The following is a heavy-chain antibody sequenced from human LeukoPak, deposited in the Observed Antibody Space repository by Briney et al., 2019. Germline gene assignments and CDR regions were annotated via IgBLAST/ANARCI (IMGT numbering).Heavy chain of an antibody. D-gene: IGHD3-22*01. CDR3: ARFYYDSTPSAFDI. J-gene: IGHJ3*02. CDR2: MNPNSGIT. CDR1: GYTFTSYD. V-gene: IGHV1-8*01. Sequence: GASAKVSCKASGYTFTSYDINWVRQATGQGLEWMGWMNPNSGITGYAQKFQGRVTMTRNTSISTAYMELSSLRSEDTAVYYCARFYYDSTPSAFDIWGQGTMVTVSS.